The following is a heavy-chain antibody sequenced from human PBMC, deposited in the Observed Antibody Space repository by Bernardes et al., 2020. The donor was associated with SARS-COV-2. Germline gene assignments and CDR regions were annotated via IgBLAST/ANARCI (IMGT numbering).Heavy chain of an antibody. Sequence: GGSLRLSCAASGFSFSDYYMSWVRQAPGKGLEWLSYISNTGNNRIYADSVRGRFTISRDNAKNSLYLQMNSLRADDTAVYYCARDGWASGLVFFDYWGQGSLVPSPQ. CDR2: ISNTGNNR. J-gene: IGHJ4*02. CDR1: GFSFSDYY. CDR3: ARDGWASGLVFFDY. D-gene: IGHD3-9*01. V-gene: IGHV3-11*01.